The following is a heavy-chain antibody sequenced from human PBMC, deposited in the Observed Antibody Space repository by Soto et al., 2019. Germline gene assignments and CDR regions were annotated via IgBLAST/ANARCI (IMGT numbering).Heavy chain of an antibody. J-gene: IGHJ4*02. CDR2: ISGSGGST. CDR1: GFTFSSYA. V-gene: IGHV3-23*01. Sequence: EVQLLESGGGLVQPGGSLRLSCAASGFTFSSYAMNWVRQAPGKGLEWVSAISGSGGSTYYADSVKGRFTISRDNSKNTQYLQLNSLSAEDTAVYYCEKDQSRIAASPSDYWGQGTLVTVSS. D-gene: IGHD6-13*01. CDR3: EKDQSRIAASPSDY.